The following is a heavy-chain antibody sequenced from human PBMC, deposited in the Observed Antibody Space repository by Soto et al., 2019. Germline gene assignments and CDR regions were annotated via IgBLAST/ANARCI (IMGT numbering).Heavy chain of an antibody. J-gene: IGHJ4*02. Sequence: GASVKVSCKASGYTFTSYYMHWVPQAPGQGLEWRGIINPSGGSTSYAQKFQGRVTMTRDTSTSTVYMELSSLRSEDTAVYYCAGSAAAGTDWAFDYWGKGTLVTVSS. CDR3: AGSAAAGTDWAFDY. CDR2: INPSGGST. D-gene: IGHD6-13*01. CDR1: GYTFTSYY. V-gene: IGHV1-46*01.